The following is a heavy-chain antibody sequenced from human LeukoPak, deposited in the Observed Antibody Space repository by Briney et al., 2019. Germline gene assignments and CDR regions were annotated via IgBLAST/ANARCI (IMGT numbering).Heavy chain of an antibody. V-gene: IGHV1-69*04. CDR2: IIPILGIA. CDR3: ARDGSGSYPYYYYYGMDV. J-gene: IGHJ6*02. CDR1: GGTFSSYA. Sequence: SVKVSCKASGGTFSSYAISWVRQAPGQGLEWMGRIIPILGIANYAQKFQGRVTITADKSTSTAYMELSGLRSEDTAVYYCARDGSGSYPYYYYYGMDVWGQGTTVTVSS. D-gene: IGHD1-26*01.